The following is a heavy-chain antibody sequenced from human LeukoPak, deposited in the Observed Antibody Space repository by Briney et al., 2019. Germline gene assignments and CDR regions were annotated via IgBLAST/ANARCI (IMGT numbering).Heavy chain of an antibody. V-gene: IGHV1-2*02. CDR2: INPKSGAA. Sequence: GASVKVSCKASGYPFTNYYMHWVRQAPGQGLEWLDWINPKSGAADYAQQFRGRVTMTRDTSINTDYMGMKRVTSDDTAVYYCARGAEAETSPLDFWGQGTLVTVSS. D-gene: IGHD6-13*01. J-gene: IGHJ4*02. CDR1: GYPFTNYY. CDR3: ARGAEAETSPLDF.